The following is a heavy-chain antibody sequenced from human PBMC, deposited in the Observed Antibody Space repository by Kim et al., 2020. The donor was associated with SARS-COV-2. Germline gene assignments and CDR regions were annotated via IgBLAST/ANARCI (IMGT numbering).Heavy chain of an antibody. CDR2: IWYDGSNK. CDR3: ARDAYYYGSGRGEAQVNGMDV. J-gene: IGHJ6*02. Sequence: GGSLRLSCAASGFTFSSYGMHWVRQAPGKGLEWVAVIWYDGSNKYYADSVKGRFTISRDNSKNTLYLQMNSLRAEDTAVYYCARDAYYYGSGRGEAQVNGMDVWGQGTTVTVSS. CDR1: GFTFSSYG. V-gene: IGHV3-33*01. D-gene: IGHD3-10*01.